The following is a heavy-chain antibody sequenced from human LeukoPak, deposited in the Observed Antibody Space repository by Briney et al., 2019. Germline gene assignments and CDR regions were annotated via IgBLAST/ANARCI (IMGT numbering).Heavy chain of an antibody. CDR2: ISSSSNYI. D-gene: IGHD6-19*01. V-gene: IGHV3-21*01. J-gene: IGHJ3*02. CDR3: ASSPRGEQWLGYI. CDR1: GFTFSSYS. Sequence: PGGSLRLSCAASGFTFSSYSMNWVRQAPGKGLEWVSSISSSSNYIYYADSVKGRFTISRDNAKNSLYLQMNSLRAEDTAVYYCASSPRGEQWLGYIWGQGTMVTVSS.